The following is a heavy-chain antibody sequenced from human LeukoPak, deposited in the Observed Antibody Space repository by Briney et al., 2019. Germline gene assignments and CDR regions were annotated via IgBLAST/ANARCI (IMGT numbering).Heavy chain of an antibody. Sequence: GGSLRLSCAASGFTFSTHSMHWVRQAPGKGLEWVAVISYDGSNKYYADSLKGRFTISRDDSKNTLYLQMNSLRAEDTAVYYCAKDKIVGSTGWYYFDYWGQGTLVTVSS. D-gene: IGHD6-19*01. CDR2: ISYDGSNK. CDR1: GFTFSTHS. V-gene: IGHV3-30*18. CDR3: AKDKIVGSTGWYYFDY. J-gene: IGHJ4*02.